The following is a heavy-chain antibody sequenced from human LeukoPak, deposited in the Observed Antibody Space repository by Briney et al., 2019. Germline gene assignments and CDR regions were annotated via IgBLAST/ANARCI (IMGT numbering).Heavy chain of an antibody. CDR1: GVTYEDYT. V-gene: IGHV3-43*01. Sequence: PGGSLRLSCAASGVTYEDYTRHWVRQAPGKTLEWVALISWDGTTYYTDSVKGRFTISRDNSKNSLYLQMDPLRSEDTAFYYCVKDLSYESSGYVFEYWGQGALVTVSS. D-gene: IGHD3-22*01. CDR3: VKDLSYESSGYVFEY. CDR2: ISWDGTT. J-gene: IGHJ4*02.